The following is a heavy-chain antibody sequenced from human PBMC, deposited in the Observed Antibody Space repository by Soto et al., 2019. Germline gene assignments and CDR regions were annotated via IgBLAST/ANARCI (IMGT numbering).Heavy chain of an antibody. CDR1: GFTVSSNY. D-gene: IGHD2-15*01. J-gene: IGHJ5*02. CDR3: ARDGPYCSGGSCYSGTPDFDP. CDR2: IYSGGST. V-gene: IGHV3-66*01. Sequence: EVQLVESGGGLVQPGGSLRLSCAASGFTVSSNYMSWVRQAPGKGLEWVSVIYSGGSTYYADSVKGRFTISRDNSKNTLYLQMNSLRAEDTAVYYCARDGPYCSGGSCYSGTPDFDPWGQGTLVTVSS.